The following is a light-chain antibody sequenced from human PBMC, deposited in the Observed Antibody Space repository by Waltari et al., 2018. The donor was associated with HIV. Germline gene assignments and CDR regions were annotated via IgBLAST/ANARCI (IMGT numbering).Light chain of an antibody. Sequence: DIFLTHSPDSLALSLVDSATLHCASILGVLSWPLHTNFLAWYQQKPGQSPKLLIYWASNRESGVPARFSGSGSGTDFSLTISSLQAEDVAIYYCKQYHSSPWTFGQGTKVEIK. V-gene: IGKV4-1*01. CDR3: KQYHSSPWT. J-gene: IGKJ1*01. CDR1: LGVLSWPLHTNF. CDR2: WAS.